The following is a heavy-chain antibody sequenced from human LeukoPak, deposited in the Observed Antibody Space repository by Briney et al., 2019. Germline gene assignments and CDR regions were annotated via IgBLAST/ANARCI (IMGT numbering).Heavy chain of an antibody. CDR3: ARETVEVGVLEWLLYRHYFDD. D-gene: IGHD3-3*01. CDR1: GYTFTNYY. CDR2: INPSGGIT. J-gene: IGHJ4*02. Sequence: GASVKVSCKASGYTFTNYYMHWVRQAPGQGLEWMGIINPSGGITNYAQKFQGRVTMTRDTSKNQFSLKLSSVTAADTAVYYCARETVEVGVLEWLLYRHYFDDWGQGTLVTVSS. V-gene: IGHV1-46*01.